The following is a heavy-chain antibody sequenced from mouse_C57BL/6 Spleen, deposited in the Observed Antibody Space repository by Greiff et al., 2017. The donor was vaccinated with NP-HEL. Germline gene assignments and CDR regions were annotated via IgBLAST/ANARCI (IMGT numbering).Heavy chain of an antibody. CDR1: GYAFSSSW. D-gene: IGHD2-2*01. V-gene: IGHV1-82*01. Sequence: QVQLQQSGPELVQPGASVKISCKASGYAFSSSWMNWVKQGPGKGLEWIGRIYPGDGDTNYNGKFKGKATLTADKSSSTANMQLSSLTSEDSAVYYCGRKGYYNAMDYRGQGTSVTVSS. J-gene: IGHJ4*01. CDR3: GRKGYYNAMDY. CDR2: IYPGDGDT.